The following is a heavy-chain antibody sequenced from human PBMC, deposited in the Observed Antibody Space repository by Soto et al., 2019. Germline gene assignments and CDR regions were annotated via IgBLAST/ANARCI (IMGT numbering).Heavy chain of an antibody. J-gene: IGHJ4*01. CDR2: IYHGGTT. D-gene: IGHD6-19*01. V-gene: IGHV4-38-2*02. Sequence: SETRSLTCTVSGYSIGIRSYCGLIRQPPGKGPEWIASIYHGGTTFYNPSLKSRITISVDTSHNQFSLNLRSVTAADTAVYYCARAHAMVVAGSTFDYGGHGTLVTVSS. CDR3: ARAHAMVVAGSTFDY. CDR1: GYSIGIRSY.